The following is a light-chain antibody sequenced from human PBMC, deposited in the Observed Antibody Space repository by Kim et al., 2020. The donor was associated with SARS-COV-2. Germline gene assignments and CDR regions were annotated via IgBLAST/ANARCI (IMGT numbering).Light chain of an antibody. CDR2: TAS. CDR3: QQTSSAPRT. Sequence: DIQMTQSPSSLSASVGDRVTITCRASQDISRYLNWYQQKPGKAPKLLIYTASSLQSGVPSRFTGSGYETDFTLTITSLQPEDFATYYCQQTSSAPRTFGQGTKVDIK. V-gene: IGKV1-39*01. J-gene: IGKJ1*01. CDR1: QDISRY.